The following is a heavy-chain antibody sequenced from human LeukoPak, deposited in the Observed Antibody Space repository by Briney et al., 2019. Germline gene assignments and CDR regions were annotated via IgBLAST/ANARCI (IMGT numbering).Heavy chain of an antibody. CDR2: INPNSGGT. V-gene: IGHV1-2*02. CDR3: ARGYCTGDSCSGAWFDP. CDR1: GFTFTAYH. D-gene: IGHD2-8*02. Sequence: ASVKVSCKASGFTFTAYHIHWVRQAPGQGLEWMGWINPNSGGTNYAQKFQGRVTMTRDTSISTAYIELNGLRSDDTAVYYCARGYCTGDSCSGAWFDPWGRGTLVTVFS. J-gene: IGHJ5*02.